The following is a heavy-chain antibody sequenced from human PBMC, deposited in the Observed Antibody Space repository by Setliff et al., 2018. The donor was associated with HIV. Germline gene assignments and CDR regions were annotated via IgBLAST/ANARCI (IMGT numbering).Heavy chain of an antibody. D-gene: IGHD1-1*01. CDR2: TYYRSKWYY. Sequence: PSQTLSLTCVISGDSVSGNSVSWNWIRQSPSRGLEWLGRTYYRSKWYYQYALSLKSRISIDPDTSKNQFSLQLNSVTPEDTGLYYCVRENDLLDGFDFRGQGTMVTVSS. CDR3: VRENDLLDGFDF. J-gene: IGHJ3*01. V-gene: IGHV6-1*01. CDR1: GDSVSGNSVS.